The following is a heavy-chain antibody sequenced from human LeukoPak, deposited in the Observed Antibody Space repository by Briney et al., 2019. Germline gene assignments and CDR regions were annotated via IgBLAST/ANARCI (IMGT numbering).Heavy chain of an antibody. CDR3: ARHARYCSGGRCYFNWFDP. CDR2: IYPGDSDT. V-gene: IGHV5-51*01. J-gene: IGHJ5*02. D-gene: IGHD2-15*01. Sequence: GVSLKISCKDSGYSFTNYWIGWVRQMPGKGLEWMGTIYPGDSDTRYSPSFQGHVTISADKSISTVYLQWSSLKASDTAMYYCARHARYCSGGRCYFNWFDPWGQGTLVIVSS. CDR1: GYSFTNYW.